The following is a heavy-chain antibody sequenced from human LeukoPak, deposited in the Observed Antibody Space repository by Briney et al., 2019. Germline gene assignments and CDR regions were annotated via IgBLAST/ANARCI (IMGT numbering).Heavy chain of an antibody. Sequence: SETLSLTCAVYGGSFSGYYWSWIRQPPGKGLEWIGYIYYSGSTNYNPSLKSRVTISVDTSKNQFSLKLSSVTAADTAVYYCARHLYSYGYYFDYWGQGTLVTVSS. CDR1: GGSFSGYY. CDR2: IYYSGST. D-gene: IGHD5-18*01. J-gene: IGHJ4*02. CDR3: ARHLYSYGYYFDY. V-gene: IGHV4-59*08.